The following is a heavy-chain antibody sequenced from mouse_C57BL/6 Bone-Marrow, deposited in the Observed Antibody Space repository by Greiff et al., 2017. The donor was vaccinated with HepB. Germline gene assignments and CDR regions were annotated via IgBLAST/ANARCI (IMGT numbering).Heavy chain of an antibody. CDR2: INPSNGGT. J-gene: IGHJ1*03. CDR3: ARSRLRRYWYFDV. V-gene: IGHV1-53*01. Sequence: QVQLQQPGTELVKPGASVKLSCKASGYTFTSYWMHWVKQRPGQGLEWIGKINPSNGGTNYNEKFKSKATLTLDKSSSTAYMQLSSLTSEDSAVYYCARSRLRRYWYFDVWGTGTAVTVSS. CDR1: GYTFTSYW. D-gene: IGHD2-4*01.